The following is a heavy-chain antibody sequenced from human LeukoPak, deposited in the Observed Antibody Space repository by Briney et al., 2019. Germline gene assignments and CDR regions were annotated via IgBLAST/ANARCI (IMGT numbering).Heavy chain of an antibody. V-gene: IGHV3-74*01. CDR1: GFTFSNYW. J-gene: IGHJ4*02. Sequence: GGSLRLSCAASGFTFSNYWMHWVRHTPGKGLVWVSRINSDASVTTYADSVKGRFTISRDNAKNALYLQMNSLRAEDTAVYYCARATAVAGTSVGVDAWGQGILVTVS. D-gene: IGHD6-19*01. CDR3: ARATAVAGTSVGVDA. CDR2: INSDASVT.